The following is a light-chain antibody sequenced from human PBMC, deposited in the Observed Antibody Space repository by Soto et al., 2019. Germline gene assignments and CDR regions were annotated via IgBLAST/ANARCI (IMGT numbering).Light chain of an antibody. CDR3: QQYYSYPLT. CDR2: ASS. V-gene: IGKV1D-16*01. J-gene: IGKJ4*01. CDR1: QIIDTW. Sequence: DIQMTQSPSSLSASVGDRVTITCRASQIIDTWLAWYQQKPGKAPKSLIFASSSLQSGVPSRFTGSGSGTHFTLTISNLQPDDFGIYYRQQYYSYPLTFGGGTKVDIK.